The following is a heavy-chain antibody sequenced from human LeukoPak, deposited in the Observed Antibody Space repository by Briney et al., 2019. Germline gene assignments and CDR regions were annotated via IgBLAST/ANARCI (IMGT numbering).Heavy chain of an antibody. D-gene: IGHD2-21*01. J-gene: IGHJ6*02. Sequence: PSETLSLTCTVSGGSISSGDHYWSWIRQPPGKGLEWIGYMYYSGSTHYNPSLKSRVSMSVDKSKKQFSLKLSFVTAADTAVYSCARGTIEVNEHDMDVWGQGTTVTVSS. CDR2: MYYSGST. CDR1: GGSISSGDHY. CDR3: ARGTIEVNEHDMDV. V-gene: IGHV4-30-4*01.